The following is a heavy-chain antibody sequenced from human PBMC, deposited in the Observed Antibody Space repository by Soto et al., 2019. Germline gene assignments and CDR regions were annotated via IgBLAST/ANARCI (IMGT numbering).Heavy chain of an antibody. V-gene: IGHV3-7*05. CDR2: INQDGSQR. CDR3: AGGAGWEQEY. J-gene: IGHJ4*02. Sequence: EVQLVESGGALVQPGGSLRLSCGVSGFTFRDYFMTWVRQAPGKGLEWVANINQDGSQRHYVDSVRGRFTTSRDNAKNSLHLEMNSLRVEDTAVYFCAGGAGWEQEYWGQGTLVTVS. D-gene: IGHD1-26*01. CDR1: GFTFRDYF.